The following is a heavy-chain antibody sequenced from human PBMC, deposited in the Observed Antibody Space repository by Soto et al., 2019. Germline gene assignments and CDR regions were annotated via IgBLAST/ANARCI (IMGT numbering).Heavy chain of an antibody. CDR2: IYPDDSGT. V-gene: IGHV5-51*01. J-gene: IGHJ4*03. Sequence: GESLKSSCKASGYTFSVYLIGCVRQIPGEGLEWMVNIYPDDSGTSNNPSFDGRVTVSADKSNNTAYLQWSSLKASDTAMYYCARLLCLSTSCYTGSRHFFDYWPKGPWSPSPQ. CDR1: GYTFSVYL. CDR3: ARLLCLSTSCYTGSRHFFDY. D-gene: IGHD2-2*02.